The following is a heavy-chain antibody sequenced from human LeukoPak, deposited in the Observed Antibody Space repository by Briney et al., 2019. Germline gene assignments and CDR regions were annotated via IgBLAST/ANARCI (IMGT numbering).Heavy chain of an antibody. Sequence: GGSLRLSCAASGFTFSSYGMHWVRQAPGKGLEWVAFIRYDGSNKYYADSVKGRFTISRDNSKNTLYLQMNSLRAEDTAVYYCAKDGRIVLMLYADAFDIWGQGTMVTVSS. CDR3: AKDGRIVLMLYADAFDI. J-gene: IGHJ3*02. CDR1: GFTFSSYG. CDR2: IRYDGSNK. V-gene: IGHV3-30*02. D-gene: IGHD2-8*01.